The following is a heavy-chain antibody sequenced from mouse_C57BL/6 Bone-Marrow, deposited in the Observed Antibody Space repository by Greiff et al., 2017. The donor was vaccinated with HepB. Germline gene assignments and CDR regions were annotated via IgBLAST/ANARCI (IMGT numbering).Heavy chain of an antibody. CDR3: NTVVLWAWFAY. CDR1: GFNIKDYY. CDR2: IDPEDGDT. Sequence: EVQLQQSGAELVRPGASVKLSCTASGFNIKDYYMHWVKQRPEQGLEWIGRIDPEDGDTEYAPKFQGKATMTADTSSNTAYLQLSSLTSEDTAVYYCNTVVLWAWFAYWGQGTLVTVSA. V-gene: IGHV14-1*01. J-gene: IGHJ3*01. D-gene: IGHD1-1*02.